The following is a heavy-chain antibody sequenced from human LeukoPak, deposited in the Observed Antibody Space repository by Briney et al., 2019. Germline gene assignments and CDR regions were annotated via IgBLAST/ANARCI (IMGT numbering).Heavy chain of an antibody. CDR2: INPKSGDR. CDR3: ARAVDLGWLQLFWGFDY. J-gene: IGHJ4*02. CDR1: GFTFTDYY. Sequence: GASVKVSCKASGFTFTDYYIHWVRQAPGQGPEWMGWINPKSGDRNYAQKFQGRVTMTRDTSINTVYMELSRLRSDDTAVYYCARAVDLGWLQLFWGFDYWGQGTLVTVSS. D-gene: IGHD5-24*01. V-gene: IGHV1-2*02.